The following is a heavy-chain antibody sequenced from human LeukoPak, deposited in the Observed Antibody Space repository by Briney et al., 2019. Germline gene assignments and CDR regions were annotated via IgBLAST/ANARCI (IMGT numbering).Heavy chain of an antibody. CDR1: GGTCSSYA. J-gene: IGHJ4*02. D-gene: IGHD3-3*01. CDR3: ARVREGRFFDY. CDR2: IIPIFGTA. V-gene: IGHV1-69*06. Sequence: SVKVSCKAPGGTCSSYAISWVRQAPGQGLEWMGGIIPIFGTANYAQKFQGRVTITADKSTSTAYMELSSLRSEDTAVYYCARVREGRFFDYWGQGTLVTVSS.